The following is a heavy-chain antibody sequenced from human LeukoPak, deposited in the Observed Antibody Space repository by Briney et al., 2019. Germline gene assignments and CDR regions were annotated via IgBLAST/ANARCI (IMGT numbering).Heavy chain of an antibody. J-gene: IGHJ4*02. Sequence: SGGSLRLSCAASGFTFSSYGMHWVRQAPGKGLEWVAVISYDGSNKYYADSVKGRFTISRDNSKNTLYLQMNSLRAEDTAVYYCAKVRDFDYWGQGTLVTVSS. V-gene: IGHV3-30*18. CDR1: GFTFSSYG. CDR2: ISYDGSNK. CDR3: AKVRDFDY.